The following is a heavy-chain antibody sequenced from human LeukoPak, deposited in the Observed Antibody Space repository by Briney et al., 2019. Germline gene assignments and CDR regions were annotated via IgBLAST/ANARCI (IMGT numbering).Heavy chain of an antibody. J-gene: IGHJ4*02. CDR3: ARDLGDGYNYFDY. CDR1: GFAFSSYS. CDR2: ISSSSSTI. V-gene: IGHV3-48*01. Sequence: GGSLRLSCAASGFAFSSYSMNWVRQAPGKGLEWVSYISSSSSTIYYADSVKGRFTISRDNAKNSLYLQMNSLRAEDTAVYYCARDLGDGYNYFDYWGQGTLVTVSS. D-gene: IGHD5-24*01.